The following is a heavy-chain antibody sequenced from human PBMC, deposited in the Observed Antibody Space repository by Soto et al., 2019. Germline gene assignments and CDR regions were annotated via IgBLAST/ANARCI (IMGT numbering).Heavy chain of an antibody. CDR1: GGSVTSGNYY. CDR2: IYYGGGT. Sequence: QVHLQESGPGLVKPSETLSLTCIVSGGSVTSGNYYWSWIRQSPGKGLEWMGYIYYGGGTDYNPSLKSRVTIPVDTSKTQFFLTLKSVTAADTAVYYCARESYGDYVYWGQGILVSVSS. V-gene: IGHV4-61*01. J-gene: IGHJ4*02. CDR3: ARESYGDYVY. D-gene: IGHD4-17*01.